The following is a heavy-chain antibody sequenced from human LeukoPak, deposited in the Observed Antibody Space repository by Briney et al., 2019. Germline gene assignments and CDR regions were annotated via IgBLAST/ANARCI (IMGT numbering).Heavy chain of an antibody. CDR1: GFTFSSYE. Sequence: GGSLRLSCAASGFTFSSYELIWVRQAPGRGLEWVSYINPSGARIYYADSVKGRFTISRDNAKNSLYLQMNSLRAKDTGVYYCSREGSDGYNFDYWGQGTLVTVSS. CDR3: SREGSDGYNFDY. D-gene: IGHD5-24*01. CDR2: INPSGARI. J-gene: IGHJ4*02. V-gene: IGHV3-48*03.